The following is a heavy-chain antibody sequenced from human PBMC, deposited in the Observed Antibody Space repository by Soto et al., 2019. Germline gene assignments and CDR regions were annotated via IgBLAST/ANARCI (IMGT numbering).Heavy chain of an antibody. CDR2: IIPILGIA. J-gene: IGHJ6*02. D-gene: IGHD4-17*01. V-gene: IGHV1-69*02. Sequence: QVQLVQSGAEVKKPGSSVKVSCKAYGGTFSSYTISWVRQAPGQGLEWMGRIIPILGIANYAQKFQGRVTITADKSTSTAYMELSSLRSEDTAVYYCARGSVTTMKDYYYGMDVWGQGTTVTVSS. CDR3: ARGSVTTMKDYYYGMDV. CDR1: GGTFSSYT.